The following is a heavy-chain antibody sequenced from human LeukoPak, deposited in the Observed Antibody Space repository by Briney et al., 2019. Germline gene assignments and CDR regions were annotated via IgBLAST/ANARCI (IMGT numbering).Heavy chain of an antibody. D-gene: IGHD3-9*01. CDR1: GGTFSTYA. J-gene: IGHJ3*02. CDR2: IIPIFGTS. CDR3: ARDDGRYFDRLGHDAFDI. Sequence: ASVKVSCKASGGTFSTYAISWVRQAPGQGLGWMGGIIPIFGTSNYAQKFQGRVTITADESTSTAYMELSSLRSEDTAVYYCARDDGRYFDRLGHDAFDIWGQGTLVTVSS. V-gene: IGHV1-69*13.